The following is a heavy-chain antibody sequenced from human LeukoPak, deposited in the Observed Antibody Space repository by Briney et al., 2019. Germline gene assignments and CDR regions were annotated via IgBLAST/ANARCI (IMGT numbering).Heavy chain of an antibody. D-gene: IGHD6-19*01. CDR2: IRYDESNK. Sequence: GGSLRLSCAASGFIFSNYGMHLVRQAPGKGLEWVAFIRYDESNKFYADSVKGRFTISRDNSKNILFLQMNSLRAEGTAVYYCATMQWLEGVDWFDPWGQGTLVTVSS. J-gene: IGHJ5*02. CDR3: ATMQWLEGVDWFDP. V-gene: IGHV3-30*02. CDR1: GFIFSNYG.